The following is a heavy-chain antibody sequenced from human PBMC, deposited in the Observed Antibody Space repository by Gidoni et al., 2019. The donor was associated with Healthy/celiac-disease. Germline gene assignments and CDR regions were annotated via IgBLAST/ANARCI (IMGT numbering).Heavy chain of an antibody. V-gene: IGHV3-33*01. CDR1: GFTFSGYG. Sequence: QVQLVESGGGVVQPGRSLRLSCSASGFTFSGYGMHWVGQAPGKGLEWVAVIGYDGSNKYYADSVKGRFTISRDNSKNTLYLQMNSLRAEDTAVYYCARDLDHYGDYVGCDYWGQGTLVTVSS. CDR3: ARDLDHYGDYVGCDY. J-gene: IGHJ4*02. D-gene: IGHD4-17*01. CDR2: IGYDGSNK.